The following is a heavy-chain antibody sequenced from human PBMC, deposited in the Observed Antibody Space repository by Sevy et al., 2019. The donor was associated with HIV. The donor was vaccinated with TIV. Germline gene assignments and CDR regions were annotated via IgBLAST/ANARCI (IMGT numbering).Heavy chain of an antibody. D-gene: IGHD3-10*01. CDR2: ISGSVART. Sequence: GGSLRLSCAASGFTFSSYAMSWVRQAPGKGLEWVSAISGSVARTYYADSVKGRFTISRDNSKNTLYLQMNSLRAEDTGVYYGAKDEGIEDYWGQGTLVTVSS. CDR1: GFTFSSYA. CDR3: AKDEGIEDY. V-gene: IGHV3-23*01. J-gene: IGHJ4*02.